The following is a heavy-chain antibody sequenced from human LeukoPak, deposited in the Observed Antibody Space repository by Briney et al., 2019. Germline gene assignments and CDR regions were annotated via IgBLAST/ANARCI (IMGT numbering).Heavy chain of an antibody. J-gene: IGHJ4*02. CDR1: GGSISSGDYY. Sequence: SETLSLTCTVSGGSISSGDYYWRWIRQPPGKGLEWIGYIYYSGSTYYNPSLKSRVTISVDTSKNQFSLKLSSVTAADTAVYYCARGYYDILTGYYNGPDYWGQGTLVTVSS. V-gene: IGHV4-30-4*01. D-gene: IGHD3-9*01. CDR3: ARGYYDILTGYYNGPDY. CDR2: IYYSGST.